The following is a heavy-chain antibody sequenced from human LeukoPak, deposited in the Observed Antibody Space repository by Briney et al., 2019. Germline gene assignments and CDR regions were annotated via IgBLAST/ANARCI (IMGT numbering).Heavy chain of an antibody. CDR3: ARVGVTMVRGVISLYYYYMDV. V-gene: IGHV3-11*04. CDR2: ISSSGSTI. D-gene: IGHD3-10*01. Sequence: GGSLRLSCAASGFTFSDYYMSWIRQAPGKGLEWVSYISSSGSTIYYADSVKGRFTISRDNAKNSLYLQMNSLKAEDTAVYYCARVGVTMVRGVISLYYYYMDVWGKGTTVTISS. CDR1: GFTFSDYY. J-gene: IGHJ6*03.